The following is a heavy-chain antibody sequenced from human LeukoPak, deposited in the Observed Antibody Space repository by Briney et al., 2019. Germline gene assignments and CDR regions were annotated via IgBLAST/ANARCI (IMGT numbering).Heavy chain of an antibody. Sequence: GGSLRLSCAASGFTFSSYGMHWVRQAPGKGLEWVAVISYDGSNKYYADSVKGRFTISRDNSKNTLYLQMNSLRAEDTAVYYCAKDTSSGYTPYYNWFDPWGQGTLVTVSS. CDR2: ISYDGSNK. CDR1: GFTFSSYG. J-gene: IGHJ5*02. D-gene: IGHD3-22*01. V-gene: IGHV3-30*18. CDR3: AKDTSSGYTPYYNWFDP.